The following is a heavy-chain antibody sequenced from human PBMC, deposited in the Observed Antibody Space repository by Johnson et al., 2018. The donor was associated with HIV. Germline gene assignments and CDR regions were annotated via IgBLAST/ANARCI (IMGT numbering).Heavy chain of an antibody. Sequence: VQLVESGGGVVQPGKSLRLSCVASGFTFRSYAMHWVRQAPGKGLEWVSGISWNSGTISYASSVRGRFTISRHISKNRLCLQMNSLRPEDTAPYCCARDRLYSSGWYGTDAFDIWGQGTMVTVSS. D-gene: IGHD6-19*01. V-gene: IGHV3-NL1*01. CDR3: ARDRLYSSGWYGTDAFDI. CDR2: ISWNSGTI. J-gene: IGHJ3*02. CDR1: GFTFRSYA.